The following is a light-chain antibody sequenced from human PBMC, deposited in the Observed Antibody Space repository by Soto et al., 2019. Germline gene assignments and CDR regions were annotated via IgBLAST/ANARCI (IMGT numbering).Light chain of an antibody. J-gene: IGKJ2*01. Sequence: EIVLTQSPATLSLSPGERATLSCRASQSVSSYLAWYQQKVGQAPRLLIYDASNRATGIPARFSGSGSGTDFTLIISSLEPEDFAVYYCQQRSNWPYAFGQGTKLEIK. CDR3: QQRSNWPYA. CDR2: DAS. V-gene: IGKV3-11*01. CDR1: QSVSSY.